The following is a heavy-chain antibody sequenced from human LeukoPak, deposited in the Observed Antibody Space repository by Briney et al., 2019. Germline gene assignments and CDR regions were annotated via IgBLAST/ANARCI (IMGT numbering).Heavy chain of an antibody. D-gene: IGHD5-18*01. J-gene: IGHJ4*02. CDR1: GFTFGDYA. CDR2: IRSKAYGGTT. CDR3: TRDSVIRGYSLADY. Sequence: PGRSLRLSCTASGFTFGDYAMSWFRQAPGKGLEWVGFIRSKAYGGTTEYAASVKGRFTISRDDSKSIAYLQMTSLKTEDTAVYYCTRDSVIRGYSLADYWGQGTLVTVSS. V-gene: IGHV3-49*03.